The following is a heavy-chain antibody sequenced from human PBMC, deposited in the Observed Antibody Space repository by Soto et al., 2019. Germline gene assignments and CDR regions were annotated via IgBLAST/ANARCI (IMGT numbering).Heavy chain of an antibody. V-gene: IGHV4-39*01. J-gene: IGHJ4*02. D-gene: IGHD4-17*01. CDR3: ATYGGDTGRFDY. CDR2: SGTT. Sequence: SETLSLTCTVSGDSISSSRYYWGWIRQPPGKGLEWVGSGTTYYNPSFRGRVTISVDTSKNQFSLKLSSVTAADTAVYYCATYGGDTGRFDYWGQGILVTVSS. CDR1: GDSISSSRYY.